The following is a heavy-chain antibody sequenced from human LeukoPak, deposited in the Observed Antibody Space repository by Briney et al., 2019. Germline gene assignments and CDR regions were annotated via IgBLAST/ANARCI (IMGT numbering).Heavy chain of an antibody. CDR3: ARDQPGGGLDY. J-gene: IGHJ4*02. CDR1: ERPVGNDA. Sequence: GAAAERPVGNDAIAWCRQYQYKKLEWVTFLSYDGEDEQYVDSVRGRFTSSRDNSKKTLYLQMNNLRPEDTAIYYCARDQPGGGLDYWGQGVLVAVSS. V-gene: IGHV3-30*01. CDR2: LSYDGEDE. D-gene: IGHD3-16*01.